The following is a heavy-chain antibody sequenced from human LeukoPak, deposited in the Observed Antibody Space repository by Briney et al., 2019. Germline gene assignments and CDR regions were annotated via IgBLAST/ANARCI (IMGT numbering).Heavy chain of an antibody. Sequence: PSETLSLTCTVSGGSISRSSYYWGWVRQPPGKGLEWVACIYYCGSTEYNPSLKSRVTIAVETAKIQFSLKLSSVTAADTAVYYCARLNYDILTGYYPENYWGQGTLVTVSS. CDR1: GGSISRSSYY. D-gene: IGHD3-9*01. CDR3: ARLNYDILTGYYPENY. J-gene: IGHJ4*02. V-gene: IGHV4-39*01. CDR2: IYYCGST.